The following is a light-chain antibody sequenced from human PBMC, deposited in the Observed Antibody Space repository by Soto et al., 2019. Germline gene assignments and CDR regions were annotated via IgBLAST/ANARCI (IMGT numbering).Light chain of an antibody. V-gene: IGKV3-15*01. Sequence: EIVMTQSPATLSVSPGERATLSCRARQSVSSNLAWYQQKPGQAPRLLIYGASTRATGIPARFSGSGSGTEVTLTISSLQSEDFAVDYCQQYNNWHRTFGQGTKVEIK. J-gene: IGKJ1*01. CDR3: QQYNNWHRT. CDR1: QSVSSN. CDR2: GAS.